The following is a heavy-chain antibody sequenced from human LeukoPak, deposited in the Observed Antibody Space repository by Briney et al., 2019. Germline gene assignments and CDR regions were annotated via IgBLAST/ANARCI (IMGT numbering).Heavy chain of an antibody. D-gene: IGHD3-22*01. CDR3: VRRRWISSGYPNYYYYGMDV. V-gene: IGHV1-2*06. CDR1: GYTFTGYY. CDR2: INPNSGGA. Sequence: ASVKVSCKASGYTFTGYYMHWVRQAPGQGLEWMGRINPNSGGANYAQKFQGRVTMTRDTSISTAYVELSRLRSDDTAVYYCVRRRWISSGYPNYYYYGMDVWGQGTTVTVSS. J-gene: IGHJ6*02.